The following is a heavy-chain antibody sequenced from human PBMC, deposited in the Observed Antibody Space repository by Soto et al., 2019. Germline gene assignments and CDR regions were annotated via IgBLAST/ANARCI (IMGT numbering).Heavy chain of an antibody. V-gene: IGHV4-39*01. CDR3: ARSLRGSYYLFDY. D-gene: IGHD1-26*01. Sequence: QLQLQESGPGLVKPSETLSLTCTVSGGSISSSSYYWGWIRQPPGKGLEWIGSIYYSGSTYYNPSLKSRVTISVDTSKNQFSLKLSSVTAADTAVYYCARSLRGSYYLFDYWGQGTLVTVSS. CDR1: GGSISSSSYY. J-gene: IGHJ4*02. CDR2: IYYSGST.